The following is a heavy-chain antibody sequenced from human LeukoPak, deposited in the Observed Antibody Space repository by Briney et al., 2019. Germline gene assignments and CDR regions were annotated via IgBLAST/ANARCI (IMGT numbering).Heavy chain of an antibody. CDR2: IYYGGST. J-gene: IGHJ3*02. CDR1: GGSISSYY. D-gene: IGHD3-22*01. Sequence: PSETLSLTCTVSGGSISSYYWSWIRQPPGKGLEWIGYIYYGGSTNYSPSLKSRVTISVDTSKNQFSLKLSSVTAADTTVYYCARDYYDSSGYDAFDIWGQGTMVTVSS. V-gene: IGHV4-59*01. CDR3: ARDYYDSSGYDAFDI.